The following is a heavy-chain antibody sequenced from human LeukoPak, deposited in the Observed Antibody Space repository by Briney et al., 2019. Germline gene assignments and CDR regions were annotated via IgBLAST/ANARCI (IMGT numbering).Heavy chain of an antibody. CDR3: ARAPSSGWYEGYFQH. CDR2: ISSSSSTI. D-gene: IGHD6-19*01. J-gene: IGHJ1*01. CDR1: GFTFSSYS. Sequence: GGSLRLSCAASGFTFSSYSMNWVRQAPGKGLEWVSYISSSSSTIYYADSVKGRFTISRDNAKDSLYLQMNSLRAEDTAVYYCARAPSSGWYEGYFQHWGQGTLVTVSS. V-gene: IGHV3-48*01.